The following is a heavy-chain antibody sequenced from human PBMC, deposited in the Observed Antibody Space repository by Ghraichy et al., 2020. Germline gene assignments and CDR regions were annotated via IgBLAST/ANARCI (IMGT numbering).Heavy chain of an antibody. V-gene: IGHV4-59*01. J-gene: IGHJ4*02. CDR3: ARGTGYSSSSFDY. Sequence: SETLSLTCTVSGGSISRYYWSWIRQPPGKGLEWIGYIFYSGSTNYNPSLKSRVTISVDTSQNQISLKLTSVTAADTAVYYCARGTGYSSSSFDYWGQGTLVTVSS. D-gene: IGHD6-13*01. CDR2: IFYSGST. CDR1: GGSISRYY.